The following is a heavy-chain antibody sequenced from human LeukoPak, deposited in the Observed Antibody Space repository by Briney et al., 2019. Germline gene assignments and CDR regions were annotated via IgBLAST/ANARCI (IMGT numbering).Heavy chain of an antibody. V-gene: IGHV4-59*01. CDR1: GGSISSYY. J-gene: IGHJ3*02. CDR2: IYYSGST. Sequence: SETLCLTCTVSGGSISSYYWSWIRQPPGKGLEWIGYIYYSGSTNYNPSLKSRVTISVDTSKNQFSLKLSSVTAADTAVYYCARQFYDAFDIWGQGTMVTVSS. CDR3: ARQFYDAFDI.